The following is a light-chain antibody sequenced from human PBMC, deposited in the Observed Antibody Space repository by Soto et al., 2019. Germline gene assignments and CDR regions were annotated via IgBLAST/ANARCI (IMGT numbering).Light chain of an antibody. V-gene: IGKV1-5*03. J-gene: IGKJ2*01. Sequence: EIQMTQSPPTLSASVGDRVTISCRASRIIGNWLAWYQQKPGKAPTLLIYGASTLESGVPSRFSCSGSGTEFTSTISGLQPDDFATYYCQQYNTYSFGQGTHVEIK. CDR2: GAS. CDR3: QQYNTYS. CDR1: RIIGNW.